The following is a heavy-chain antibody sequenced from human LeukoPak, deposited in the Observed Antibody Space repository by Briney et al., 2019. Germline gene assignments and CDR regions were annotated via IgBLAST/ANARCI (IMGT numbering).Heavy chain of an antibody. CDR1: GGSISSYY. CDR3: ARGMAPGVVTLLWFGELLSNWFDP. J-gene: IGHJ5*02. D-gene: IGHD3-10*01. CDR2: IYYSGST. Sequence: SETLSLTCTVSGGSISSYYWSWIRQPPGKGLEWIGYIYYSGSTNYNPSLKSRVTIPVDTSKNQFSLKLSSVTAADTAVYYCARGMAPGVVTLLWFGELLSNWFDPWGQGTLVTVSS. V-gene: IGHV4-59*01.